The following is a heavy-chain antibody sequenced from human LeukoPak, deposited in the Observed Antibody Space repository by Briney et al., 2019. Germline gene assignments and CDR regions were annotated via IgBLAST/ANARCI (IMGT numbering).Heavy chain of an antibody. J-gene: IGHJ4*02. D-gene: IGHD5-24*01. CDR3: ARERRDGHNYSDF. V-gene: IGHV4-31*11. CDR1: GGSLSSGGYL. CDR2: ISHSGTS. Sequence: SQTLSLTCAVSGGSLSSGGYLWGWIRQYPGRGLEWIGCISHSGTSYYNPSLKSRVTISVYTSRNQFSLELSSVTAADTAVYFCARERRDGHNYSDFWGQGALVTVSS.